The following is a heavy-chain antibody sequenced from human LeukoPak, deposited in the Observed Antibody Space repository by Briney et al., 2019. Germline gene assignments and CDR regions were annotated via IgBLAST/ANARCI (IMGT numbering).Heavy chain of an antibody. V-gene: IGHV3-7*01. CDR2: INLDGTEE. CDR3: ASVRHDFLH. J-gene: IGHJ4*02. Sequence: QPGGSLRLSCAASGFVFSTYWMTWVRQVPGKGLEWVANINLDGTEEHYVDSSLKGRFTISRDNAKNSLYLQMTSLRVEDTAVYYCASVRHDFLHWGQGTLVTVSS. D-gene: IGHD3/OR15-3a*01. CDR1: GFVFSTYW.